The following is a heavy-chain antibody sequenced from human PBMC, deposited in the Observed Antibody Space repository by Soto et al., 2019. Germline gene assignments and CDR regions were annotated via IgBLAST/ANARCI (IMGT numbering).Heavy chain of an antibody. D-gene: IGHD3-22*01. J-gene: IGHJ4*02. CDR2: IIPIFGTA. Sequence: QVQLVQSGAEVKKPGSSVKVSCKASGGTFSSYAISWVRQAPGQGLEWMGGIIPIFGTANYAQKFQGRVTITADKSTSTAYMELSSLRSEDTAVYYCARYAPGYYDSSGPLRGAVFDYWGQGTLVTVSS. CDR3: ARYAPGYYDSSGPLRGAVFDY. CDR1: GGTFSSYA. V-gene: IGHV1-69*06.